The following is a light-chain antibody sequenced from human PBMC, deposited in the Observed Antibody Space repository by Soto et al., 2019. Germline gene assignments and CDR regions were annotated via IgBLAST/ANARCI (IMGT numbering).Light chain of an antibody. Sequence: NVLTQSPGTLSLSPGERATLSCRASQSVSSTYLAWYQQKPGQAPRLLIYGVSNRATGIPDRFSGSGSGTDFTLTISRLEPEDFAVYYCQHYGSSEWTFGQGTKLDIK. V-gene: IGKV3-20*01. CDR3: QHYGSSEWT. CDR1: QSVSSTY. CDR2: GVS. J-gene: IGKJ1*01.